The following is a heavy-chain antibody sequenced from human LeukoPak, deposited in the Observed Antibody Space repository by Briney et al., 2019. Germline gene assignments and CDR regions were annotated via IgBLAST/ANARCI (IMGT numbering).Heavy chain of an antibody. CDR1: GYTFTSYD. D-gene: IGHD3-10*01. Sequence: ASVKVSCKASGYTFTSYDINWVRQATGQGLEWMGWISAYNGNTNYAQKLQGRVTMTTDTSTSTAYMELRSLRSDDTAVYYCARALPFSSGSPYYYFYMDVWGKGTTVTISS. V-gene: IGHV1-18*01. J-gene: IGHJ6*03. CDR2: ISAYNGNT. CDR3: ARALPFSSGSPYYYFYMDV.